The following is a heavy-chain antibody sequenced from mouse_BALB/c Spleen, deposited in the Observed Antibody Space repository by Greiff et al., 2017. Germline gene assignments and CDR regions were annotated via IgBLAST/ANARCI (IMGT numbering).Heavy chain of an antibody. CDR1: GYAFTSSW. V-gene: IGHV1-82*01. J-gene: IGHJ4*01. D-gene: IGHD1-2*01. Sequence: QVQLKQSGPELVKPGASVKISCKASGYAFTSSWMHWVKQRPGPGLEWFGRIYPGDGDTNYNGKFKGKATLTADKSSSTAYMHLSSLTSVDSAVYFYARGDSYYSYPDNAMDYGGKGTSVKVAS. CDR3: ARGDSYYSYPDNAMDY. CDR2: IYPGDGDT.